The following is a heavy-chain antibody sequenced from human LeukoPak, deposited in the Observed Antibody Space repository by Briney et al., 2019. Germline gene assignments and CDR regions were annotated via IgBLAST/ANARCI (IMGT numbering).Heavy chain of an antibody. CDR3: ARGKAIFDY. D-gene: IGHD2-2*02. J-gene: IGHJ4*02. CDR2: INHSGST. V-gene: IGHV4-34*01. CDR1: GGSFSGYY. Sequence: SETLSLTCAVYGGSFSGYYWSWIRQPPGKGLEWIGEINHSGSTNYNPSLKSRVNISVDTSKNQFSLKLSSVTAADTAVYYCARGKAIFDYWGQGTLVTVSS.